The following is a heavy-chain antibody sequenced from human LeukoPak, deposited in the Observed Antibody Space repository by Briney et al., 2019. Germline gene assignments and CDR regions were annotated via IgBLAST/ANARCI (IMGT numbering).Heavy chain of an antibody. CDR1: GGSISSHY. CDR2: ISASGNT. Sequence: SGTLSLTCTVSGGSISSHYWSWIRQPPGKGLEWIGYISASGNTIYNPSLKSRVTILGDTSKNQFSLKLSSVTAADTAVYYCARHATGSYSVPWLDPWGQGTLVTVSS. J-gene: IGHJ5*02. D-gene: IGHD3-10*01. CDR3: ARHATGSYSVPWLDP. V-gene: IGHV4-59*08.